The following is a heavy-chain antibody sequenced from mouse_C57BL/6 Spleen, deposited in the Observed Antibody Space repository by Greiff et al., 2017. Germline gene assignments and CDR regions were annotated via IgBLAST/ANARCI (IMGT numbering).Heavy chain of an antibody. CDR2: IWSGGST. D-gene: IGHD1-1*01. J-gene: IGHJ4*01. CDR1: GFSLTSYG. Sequence: VKLMESGPGLVQPSQSLSITCTVSGFSLTSYGVHWVRQSPGKGLEWLGVIWSGGSTDYNAAFISRLSISKDNSKSQVFFKMNSLQADDTAIYYCARGGPTVVYYYAMDYWGQGTSVTVSS. CDR3: ARGGPTVVYYYAMDY. V-gene: IGHV2-2*01.